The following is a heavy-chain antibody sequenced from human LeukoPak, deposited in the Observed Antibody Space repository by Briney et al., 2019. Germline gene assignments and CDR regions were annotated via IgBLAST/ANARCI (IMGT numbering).Heavy chain of an antibody. CDR2: INPSGGST. Sequence: ASVKVSCKASGYTFTNYYMHWVRQAPGQGLEWMGIINPSGGSTTYAQKFQGRVTMTRDTSTSTVYRELSSLRSEDTAVYYCARQYSDILTGYHRGELYWYFDLWGRGTLVTVSS. CDR1: GYTFTNYY. D-gene: IGHD3-9*01. J-gene: IGHJ2*01. CDR3: ARQYSDILTGYHRGELYWYFDL. V-gene: IGHV1-46*01.